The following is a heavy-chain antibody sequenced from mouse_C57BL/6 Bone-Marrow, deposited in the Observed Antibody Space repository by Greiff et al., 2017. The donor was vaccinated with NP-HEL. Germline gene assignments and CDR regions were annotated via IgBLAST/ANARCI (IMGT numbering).Heavy chain of an antibody. V-gene: IGHV10-1*01. CDR3: VRHVSLDYYGSSPFAY. J-gene: IGHJ3*01. Sequence: EVQLVESGGGLVQPKGSLKLSCAASGFSFNTYAMNWVRQAPGTGLEWVARIRSKSNNYATYYADSVKDSFTISRDDSESMLYLQMNNLKTEDTAMYYCVRHVSLDYYGSSPFAYWGQGTLVTVSA. CDR2: IRSKSNNYAT. CDR1: GFSFNTYA. D-gene: IGHD1-1*01.